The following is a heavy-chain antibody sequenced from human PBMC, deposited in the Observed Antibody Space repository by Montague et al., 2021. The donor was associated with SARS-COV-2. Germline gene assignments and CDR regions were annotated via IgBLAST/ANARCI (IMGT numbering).Heavy chain of an antibody. D-gene: IGHD1-26*01. CDR3: AKSLQVGATTPFDY. CDR2: ISSSGFAT. V-gene: IGHV3-23*01. J-gene: IGHJ4*02. Sequence: SLRLSCAASGFTFDDYGMSWVRQAPGKGLEWVSSISSSGFATYYADSVKGRFTLSRDNSKNTVTLQMNSLRAEDTAIYYCAKSLQVGATTPFDYWGQGILVTVSS. CDR1: GFTFDDYG.